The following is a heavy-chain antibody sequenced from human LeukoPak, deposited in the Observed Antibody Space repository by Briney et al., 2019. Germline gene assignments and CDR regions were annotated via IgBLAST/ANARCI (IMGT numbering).Heavy chain of an antibody. D-gene: IGHD3-10*01. V-gene: IGHV3-21*04. CDR1: GFTLSSSS. J-gene: IGHJ4*02. Sequence: GGSLRLSCAAPGFTLSSSSMNWVRQAPGKGLEWVSSISSSSSYIYYADSLKGRFTISRDNAKNSLYLQMNSLRVEDTALYYCAKGPYGSGSSYYFAYWGQGTLVTVSS. CDR2: ISSSSSYI. CDR3: AKGPYGSGSSYYFAY.